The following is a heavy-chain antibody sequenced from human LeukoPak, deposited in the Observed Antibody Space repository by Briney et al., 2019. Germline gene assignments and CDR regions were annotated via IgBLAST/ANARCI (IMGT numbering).Heavy chain of an antibody. CDR3: AREGRWGLKYYFDS. CDR1: GGSLTTHY. CDR2: IYHTGST. J-gene: IGHJ4*02. V-gene: IGHV4-59*11. Sequence: SETLSLTCNVSGGSLTTHYWSWVRQSPDEGLEWIGQIYHTGSTHYNPSLRSRFTISVDTSKNMLFLTLRSVTAADTAVYYCAREGRWGLKYYFDSWGPGTRVIVSS. D-gene: IGHD4-23*01.